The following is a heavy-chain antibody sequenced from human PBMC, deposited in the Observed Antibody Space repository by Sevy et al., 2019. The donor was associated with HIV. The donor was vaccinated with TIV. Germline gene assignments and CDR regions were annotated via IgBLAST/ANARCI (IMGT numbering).Heavy chain of an antibody. J-gene: IGHJ6*02. CDR2: LFYSGGT. Sequence: SETLSLTCTVSGGSISSSSYYWGWIRQPPGKGLEWIGSLFYSGGTYYNPSLQSRVSISVHTSKNQFSRKLSSVTAADTAVDYCATGTYYHDSSGFFYYYYGMDVWGQGTTVTVSS. D-gene: IGHD3-22*01. CDR1: GGSISSSSYY. CDR3: ATGTYYHDSSGFFYYYYGMDV. V-gene: IGHV4-39*01.